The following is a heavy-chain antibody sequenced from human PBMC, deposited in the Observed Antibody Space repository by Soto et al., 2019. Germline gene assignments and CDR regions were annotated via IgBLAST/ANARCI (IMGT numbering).Heavy chain of an antibody. V-gene: IGHV1-18*01. CDR2: ISAYNGNT. J-gene: IGHJ6*02. D-gene: IGHD3-10*01. Sequence: ASVKVSCKASGYTFTSYGISWVRQAPGQGLEWMGWISAYNGNTNYAQKLQGRVTMTTDTSTSTAYMELRSLRSDDTAVYYCAYTGGYGSGSYYPIGYHYYGMDVWGQGTTVTVSS. CDR1: GYTFTSYG. CDR3: AYTGGYGSGSYYPIGYHYYGMDV.